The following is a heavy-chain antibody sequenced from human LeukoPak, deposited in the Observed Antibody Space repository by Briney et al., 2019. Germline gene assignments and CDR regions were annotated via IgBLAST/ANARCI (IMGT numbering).Heavy chain of an antibody. D-gene: IGHD3-10*01. V-gene: IGHV4-34*01. CDR1: GGSFSGYY. CDR2: INHSGST. J-gene: IGHJ4*02. Sequence: PSETLSLTCAVYGGSFSGYYWSWIRQPPGKGLEWIGEINHSGSTNYNPSLKSRVTISVDTSKNQFSLKLSSVTAADTAVYYCARAHSYGSGSPLDYWGQGTLVTVSS. CDR3: ARAHSYGSGSPLDY.